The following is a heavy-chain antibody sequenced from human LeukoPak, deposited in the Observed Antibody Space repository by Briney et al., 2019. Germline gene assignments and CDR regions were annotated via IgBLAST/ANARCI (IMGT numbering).Heavy chain of an antibody. Sequence: SEALSLTCTISGGSISSYYWSWIRQPPGKGLEWIGYIYYSGSTDYNPSLKSRVTISVDTSKNQFSLKLSSVTAADTAVYYCARQGGGFWYFDLWGRGTLVTVSS. V-gene: IGHV4-59*08. D-gene: IGHD6-25*01. CDR3: ARQGGGFWYFDL. J-gene: IGHJ2*01. CDR1: GGSISSYY. CDR2: IYYSGST.